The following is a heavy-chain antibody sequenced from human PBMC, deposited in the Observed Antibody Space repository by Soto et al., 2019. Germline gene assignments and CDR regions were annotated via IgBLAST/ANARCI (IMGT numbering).Heavy chain of an antibody. CDR2: IYWDDDK. Sequence: QITLKESGPTLVKPTQTLTLTCTFSGFSLSTSGVGVGWIRQPPGKALEWLALIYWDDDKRYSPSLKSRLTITKDTSKNQVVLTMTNMDPVDTATYYCARTSTMVRGVIMPHYYYGMDVWGQGTTVTVSS. D-gene: IGHD3-10*01. J-gene: IGHJ6*02. CDR3: ARTSTMVRGVIMPHYYYGMDV. CDR1: GFSLSTSGVG. V-gene: IGHV2-5*02.